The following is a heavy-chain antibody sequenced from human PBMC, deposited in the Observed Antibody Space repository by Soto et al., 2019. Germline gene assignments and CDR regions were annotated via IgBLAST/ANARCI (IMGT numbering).Heavy chain of an antibody. V-gene: IGHV1-8*01. Sequence: GASVKVSCKASGYTFTSYDVNWVRQATGQGLEWMGWMNLNSVNTVYEQKFQGRVTMTRNTSLSPAYLGLGSLRSDDTAFFYCARHCSSTSCYYYYGMDVWGQGTTVTVSS. CDR3: ARHCSSTSCYYYYGMDV. CDR2: MNLNSVNT. CDR1: GYTFTSYD. D-gene: IGHD2-2*01. J-gene: IGHJ6*02.